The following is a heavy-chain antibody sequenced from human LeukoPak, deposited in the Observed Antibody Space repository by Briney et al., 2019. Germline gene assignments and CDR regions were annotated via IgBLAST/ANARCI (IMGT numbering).Heavy chain of an antibody. Sequence: SETLSLTCTVSGGSISSSSYYWGWIRQPPGKGLEWIGSIYYSGSTYYNSSLKSRVTISVDTSKNQFSLKLSSVTAADTAVYYCARVNHGYSSSWYPLNPFYWGQGTLVTVSS. D-gene: IGHD6-13*01. V-gene: IGHV4-39*07. CDR2: IYYSGST. CDR1: GGSISSSSYY. J-gene: IGHJ4*02. CDR3: ARVNHGYSSSWYPLNPFY.